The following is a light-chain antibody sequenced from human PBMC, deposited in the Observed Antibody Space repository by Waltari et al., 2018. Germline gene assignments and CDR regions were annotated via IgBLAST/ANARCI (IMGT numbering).Light chain of an antibody. V-gene: IGKV4-1*01. CDR3: QQYYHIART. Sequence: DTVMTQSPDSLAVSLGERATINCKSSQSLLFRSNNKNYLAWYQQKPGQPPKLLIHWASTREAGVPDRFSGSGSGTDFTLTISSLQAEDVAFYYCQQYYHIARTFGQGTRVEIK. J-gene: IGKJ1*01. CDR1: QSLLFRSNNKNY. CDR2: WAS.